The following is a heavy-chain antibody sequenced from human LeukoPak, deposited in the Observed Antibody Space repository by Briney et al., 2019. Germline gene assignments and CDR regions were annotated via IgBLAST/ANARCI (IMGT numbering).Heavy chain of an antibody. D-gene: IGHD1-26*01. V-gene: IGHV1-2*02. CDR2: INPNSGGT. J-gene: IGHJ4*02. Sequence: ASVKVSCKASGYTFTGYYMHWVRQAPGQGLEAMGWINPNSGGTNYAQKFQGRVTMTRDTSISTAYMELSRLRSDDTAVYYCARALVGAISAAGYWGQGTLVTVSS. CDR1: GYTFTGYY. CDR3: ARALVGAISAAGY.